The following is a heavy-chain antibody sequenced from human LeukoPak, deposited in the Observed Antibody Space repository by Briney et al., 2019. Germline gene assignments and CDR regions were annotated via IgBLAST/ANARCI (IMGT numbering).Heavy chain of an antibody. D-gene: IGHD3-9*01. V-gene: IGHV4-59*01. J-gene: IGHJ4*02. CDR1: GGSISSYY. CDR3: ARADFLTGYYPDH. Sequence: PSQTLSLTCTVSGGSISSYYWSWIRQPPGKGLEWIGYIHYSGSTNYNPSLKSRVTISVDTSKNQFSLKLSSVTAADTAVYYCARADFLTGYYPDHWGQGTLVTVSS. CDR2: IHYSGST.